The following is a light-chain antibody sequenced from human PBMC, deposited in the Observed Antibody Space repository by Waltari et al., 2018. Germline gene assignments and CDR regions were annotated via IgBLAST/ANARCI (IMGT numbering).Light chain of an antibody. J-gene: IGLJ1*01. Sequence: QSALTQPASVSGSPGQSITISCTGSSSDVGCSNLVSWYLQHPGKAPKLIIYEVTKRPSGVSNRFSGSKSGNTASLTISGLQAEDEADYYCYSYAGGRVFGTGTKVTVL. CDR1: SSDVGCSNL. CDR3: YSYAGGRV. V-gene: IGLV2-23*02. CDR2: EVT.